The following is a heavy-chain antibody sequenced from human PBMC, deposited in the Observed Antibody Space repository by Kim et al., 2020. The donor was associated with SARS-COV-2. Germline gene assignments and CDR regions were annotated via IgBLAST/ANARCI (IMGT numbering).Heavy chain of an antibody. Sequence: GGSLRLSCAASGFTVSSNYMNWVRQAPGKGLEWVSIIYSGGNTYYADSVKGRFIISRDNSKNTLYLQINSLRVEDTAVYYCARSYCSSTTCIGGWFDPWGQGTLVTVSS. J-gene: IGHJ5*02. CDR1: GFTVSSNY. CDR2: IYSGGNT. CDR3: ARSYCSSTTCIGGWFDP. V-gene: IGHV3-53*01. D-gene: IGHD2-2*01.